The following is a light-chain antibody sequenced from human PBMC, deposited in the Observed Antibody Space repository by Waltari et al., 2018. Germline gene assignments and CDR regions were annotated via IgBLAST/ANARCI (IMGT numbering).Light chain of an antibody. Sequence: QSALTQPRSVSGPPGQSVTISCTGTSSDVGGYNYVSWYQQHPGKAPKLMIYDVSKRPSGVPDRFSGSKSGNTASLTISGLQAEDEADYYCCSYAGSYTYVFGTETKVTVL. J-gene: IGLJ1*01. CDR2: DVS. CDR1: SSDVGGYNY. V-gene: IGLV2-11*01. CDR3: CSYAGSYTYV.